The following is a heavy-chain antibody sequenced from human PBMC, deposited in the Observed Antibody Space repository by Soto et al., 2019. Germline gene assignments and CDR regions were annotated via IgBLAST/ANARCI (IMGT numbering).Heavy chain of an antibody. CDR3: ARIGLVDWLFNSDY. D-gene: IGHD3-9*01. CDR1: GYAFTGYG. Sequence: GASVKVSCKASGYAFTGYGISWVRQAPGQGLEWMGWISAYNGNTNYAQKLQGRVTMTTDTSTSTAYMELRSLRSDDTAVYYCARIGLVDWLFNSDYWGQGTLVTVSS. J-gene: IGHJ4*02. V-gene: IGHV1-18*01. CDR2: ISAYNGNT.